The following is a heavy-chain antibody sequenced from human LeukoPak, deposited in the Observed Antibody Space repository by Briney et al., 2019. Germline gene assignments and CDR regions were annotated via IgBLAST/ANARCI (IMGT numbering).Heavy chain of an antibody. CDR1: GYTFTDYY. D-gene: IGHD6-19*01. Sequence: ASVKVSCKASGYTFTDYYMHWVRQAPGQGLEWMGWINPNSAGTNFAQKFQGRVTMTRDTSISTAYMELSRLRSDDTAVYFCARDLRWAVASPGGVDYWGQGTLVTVSS. J-gene: IGHJ4*02. CDR3: ARDLRWAVASPGGVDY. V-gene: IGHV1-2*02. CDR2: INPNSAGT.